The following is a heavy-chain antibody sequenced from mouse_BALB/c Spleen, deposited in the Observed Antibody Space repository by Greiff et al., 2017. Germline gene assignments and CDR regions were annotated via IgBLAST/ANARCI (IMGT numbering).Heavy chain of an antibody. CDR2: ISSGGSYT. Sequence: EVQGVESGGDLVKPGGSLKLSCAASGFTFSSYGMSWVRQTPDKRLEWVATISSGGSYTYYPDSVKGRFTISRDNAKNTLYLQMSSLKSEDTAMYYCARHYRYDDGGDYWGQGTTLTVSS. J-gene: IGHJ2*01. D-gene: IGHD2-14*01. V-gene: IGHV5-6*01. CDR3: ARHYRYDDGGDY. CDR1: GFTFSSYG.